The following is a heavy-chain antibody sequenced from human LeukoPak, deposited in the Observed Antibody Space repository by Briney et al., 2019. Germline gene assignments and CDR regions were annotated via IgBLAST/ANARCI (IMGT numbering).Heavy chain of an antibody. Sequence: ASVKVSCKASGYTFTDYLMHWVRQAPGQGLEWMGWISPNSGDTKYAQKFQGRVTMTRDTSISTAYMEVSRLRSDDTAVYYCVRGLTTVATWLYLWGRGTLVTVSS. J-gene: IGHJ2*01. V-gene: IGHV1-2*02. D-gene: IGHD4-17*01. CDR3: VRGLTTVATWLYL. CDR1: GYTFTDYL. CDR2: ISPNSGDT.